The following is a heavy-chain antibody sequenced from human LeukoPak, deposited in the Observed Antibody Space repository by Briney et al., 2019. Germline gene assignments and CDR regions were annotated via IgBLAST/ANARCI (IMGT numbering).Heavy chain of an antibody. V-gene: IGHV3-21*01. Sequence: PGGSLRLSCAASGFTFSSYAMHWVRQAPGKGLEWVSSITSSSRYIYYADSVKGRFTISRDNAKSSLYLQMNSLRAEDTAVYCCARDPYSGSYGDYYYYYMDVWGKGTTVTISS. CDR3: ARDPYSGSYGDYYYYYMDV. CDR2: ITSSSRYI. D-gene: IGHD1-26*01. J-gene: IGHJ6*03. CDR1: GFTFSSYA.